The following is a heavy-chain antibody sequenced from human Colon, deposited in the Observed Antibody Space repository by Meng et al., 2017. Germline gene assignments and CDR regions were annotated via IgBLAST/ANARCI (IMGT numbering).Heavy chain of an antibody. Sequence: GESLKISCAASGFTFSSYAMSWVRQAPGKGLHWFTAISDSGDSTYYADSVKGRFTISRDNSRNTLYLQMNSLRAEDTAIYYCAKGSLRSCSSVICYPLDYWGQRSLVTVSS. CDR2: ISDSGDST. V-gene: IGHV3-23*01. J-gene: IGHJ4*02. D-gene: IGHD2-15*01. CDR1: GFTFSSYA. CDR3: AKGSLRSCSSVICYPLDY.